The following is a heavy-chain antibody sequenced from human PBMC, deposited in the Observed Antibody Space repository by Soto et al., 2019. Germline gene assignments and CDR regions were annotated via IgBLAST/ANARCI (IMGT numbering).Heavy chain of an antibody. Sequence: SETLSLTCAVYGGSFSGYYWSWIRQPPGKGLEWIGKINHSGSTNYNPSLKSRVIISVDTTKNQFSLRLSSVTAADTAVYYCARPLYSYGPMDVWGQGTTVTVSS. CDR2: INHSGST. CDR3: ARPLYSYGPMDV. D-gene: IGHD5-18*01. J-gene: IGHJ6*02. V-gene: IGHV4-34*01. CDR1: GGSFSGYY.